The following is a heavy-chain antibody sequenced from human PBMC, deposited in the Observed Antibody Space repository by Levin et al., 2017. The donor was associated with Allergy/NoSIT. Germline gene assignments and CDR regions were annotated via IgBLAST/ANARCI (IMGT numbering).Heavy chain of an antibody. J-gene: IGHJ4*02. CDR3: ARGTELRSGWLAGGTFFDY. CDR2: INTNTGNP. Sequence: GASVKVSCKASGYTFTSYAMNWVRQAPGQGLEWMGWINTNTGNPTYAQGFTGRFVFSLDTSVSTAYLQISSLKAEDTAVYYCARGTELRSGWLAGGTFFDYWGQGTLVTVSS. CDR1: GYTFTSYA. D-gene: IGHD6-19*01. V-gene: IGHV7-4-1*02.